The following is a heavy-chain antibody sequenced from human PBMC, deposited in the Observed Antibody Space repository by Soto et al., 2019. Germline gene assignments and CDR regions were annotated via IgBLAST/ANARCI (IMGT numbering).Heavy chain of an antibody. J-gene: IGHJ4*02. CDR3: AKDLGKYYYDSSGSHMAEYAPAGGY. CDR2: ISGSGGST. Sequence: GGSLRLSYAASAFTFSPYAKSWFRQPPGKGLKWVSAISGSGGSTYYADSVKGRFTISRDNSKNTLYLQMNSLRAEDTAVYYCAKDLGKYYYDSSGSHMAEYAPAGGYWGQGT. D-gene: IGHD3-22*01. V-gene: IGHV3-23*01. CDR1: AFTFSPYA.